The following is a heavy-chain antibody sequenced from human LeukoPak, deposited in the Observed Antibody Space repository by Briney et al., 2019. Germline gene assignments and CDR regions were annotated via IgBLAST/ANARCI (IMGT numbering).Heavy chain of an antibody. CDR3: AKASAMIVVVSKHFDY. J-gene: IGHJ4*02. D-gene: IGHD3-22*01. Sequence: GGSLRLSCAASGFTFRTYGMSWVRQAPGKGLEWVSAVSGSGFGTYYADSMRGRFTISRDNSKNTLYLQMNSLRAEDTAVYYCAKASAMIVVVSKHFDYWGQGTLVTVSS. CDR2: VSGSGFGT. CDR1: GFTFRTYG. V-gene: IGHV3-23*01.